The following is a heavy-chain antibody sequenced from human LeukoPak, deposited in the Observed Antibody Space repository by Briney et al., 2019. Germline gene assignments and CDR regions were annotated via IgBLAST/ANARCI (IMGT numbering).Heavy chain of an antibody. Sequence: GGSLRLSCAASGFTLSTYNMKWVRQAPRKGLEWVSSISTSSSYIYYADSVKGRFTISRDNAKNSLYLQMNSLRAEDTAVYYCARVEYYYDRRGAFDIWGQGTMVTVSS. V-gene: IGHV3-21*01. CDR3: ARVEYYYDRRGAFDI. J-gene: IGHJ3*02. CDR2: ISTSSSYI. CDR1: GFTLSTYN. D-gene: IGHD3-22*01.